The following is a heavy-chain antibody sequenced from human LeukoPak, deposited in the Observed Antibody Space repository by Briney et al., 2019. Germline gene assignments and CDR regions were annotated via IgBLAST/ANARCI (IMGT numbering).Heavy chain of an antibody. CDR2: ISGSGGST. CDR1: GGTFSSYA. D-gene: IGHD5-12*01. J-gene: IGHJ4*02. CDR3: AKDVDIVATTIDY. Sequence: SCKASGGTFSSYAMSWVRQAPGKGLEWVSAISGSGGSTYYADSVKGRFTISRDNSKNTLYLQMNSLRAEDTAVYYCAKDVDIVATTIDYWGQGTLVTVSS. V-gene: IGHV3-23*01.